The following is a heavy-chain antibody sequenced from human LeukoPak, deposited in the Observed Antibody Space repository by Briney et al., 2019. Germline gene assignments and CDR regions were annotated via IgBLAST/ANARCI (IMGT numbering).Heavy chain of an antibody. Sequence: SETLSLTCAVYGGSFSGYYWSWIRQPPGKGLEWIGEINHSGSINYNPSLKSRVTISVDTSKNQFSLKLSSVTAADTAVYYCARPAGVRGAHIDYWGQGTLVTVSS. V-gene: IGHV4-34*01. CDR1: GGSFSGYY. D-gene: IGHD3-10*01. CDR3: ARPAGVRGAHIDY. J-gene: IGHJ4*02. CDR2: INHSGSI.